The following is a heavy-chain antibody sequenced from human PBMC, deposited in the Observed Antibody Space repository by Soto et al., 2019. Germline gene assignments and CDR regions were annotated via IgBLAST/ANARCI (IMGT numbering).Heavy chain of an antibody. V-gene: IGHV3-23*01. CDR1: RFTFSSYT. CDR2: ISSSGGST. D-gene: IGHD7-27*01. CDR3: AKGWGDY. J-gene: IGHJ4*02. Sequence: EVQLLESGGGLVQPGGSLRLSCAASRFTFSSYTMSWVRQGPGKGLEWVSGISSSGGSTVYADSVKGRFTISRDNFKNTLYLRMNSLRAEDTAVYYCAKGWGDYWGQGTPVTVSS.